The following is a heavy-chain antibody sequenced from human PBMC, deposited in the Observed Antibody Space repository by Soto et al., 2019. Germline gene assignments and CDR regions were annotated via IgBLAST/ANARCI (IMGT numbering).Heavy chain of an antibody. CDR1: GYTFTDYY. J-gene: IGHJ4*02. D-gene: IGHD5-12*01. Sequence: QVQLVSSGAEVKKPRASVKVSCRASGYTFTDYYIHWVRQAPGQGLQWVGWINPNSGATEYAQKFQGRVTMTRDPSISTVYMEVTRLRSDDTALYFCARAAPLRYSGYALDHWGQGTRVTVST. CDR3: ARAAPLRYSGYALDH. CDR2: INPNSGAT. V-gene: IGHV1-2*02.